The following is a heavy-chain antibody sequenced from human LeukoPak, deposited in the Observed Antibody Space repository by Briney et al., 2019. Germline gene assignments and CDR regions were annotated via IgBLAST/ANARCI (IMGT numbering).Heavy chain of an antibody. D-gene: IGHD4-23*01. CDR1: GYTFTGYY. J-gene: IGHJ4*02. CDR3: ARARAVVSIIDC. Sequence: ASVKVSCKASGYTFTGYYIHWVRQAPGQGLEWMGWINPDSGGTNYAQKFQDRVTMTRDTSISAAYMELNRLRSDDTAVYFCARARAVVSIIDCWGQGTLVTVSS. CDR2: INPDSGGT. V-gene: IGHV1-2*02.